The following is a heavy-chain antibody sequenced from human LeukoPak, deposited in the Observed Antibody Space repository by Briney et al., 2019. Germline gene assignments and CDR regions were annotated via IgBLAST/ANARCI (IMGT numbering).Heavy chain of an antibody. CDR2: IGGSGVDT. CDR1: GFTFSSYA. D-gene: IGHD2-2*01. J-gene: IGHJ3*02. V-gene: IGHV3-23*01. Sequence: GGSLRLSCAASGFTFSSYAMRWVRQAPGKGLEWVSAIGGSGVDTYYADSVKGRFTISRDNSKNTLYLQMNSLRAEDTAVYYCAKESLVPAENAFDIWGQGTMVTVSS. CDR3: AKESLVPAENAFDI.